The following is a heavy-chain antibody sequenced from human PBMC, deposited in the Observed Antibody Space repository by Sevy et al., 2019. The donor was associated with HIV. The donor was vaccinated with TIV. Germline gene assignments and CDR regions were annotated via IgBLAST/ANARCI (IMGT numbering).Heavy chain of an antibody. CDR2: INPNSGGT. Sequence: ASVKVSCKASGYTFTGYYMHWVRQVPGQGLEWMGWINPNSGGTNYAQKFQGRVTMTRDTSISTAYMELSRLRSADTAVYYCARIGYSSSWPNFDYWGQGTLVTVSS. CDR1: GYTFTGYY. V-gene: IGHV1-2*02. CDR3: ARIGYSSSWPNFDY. J-gene: IGHJ4*02. D-gene: IGHD6-13*01.